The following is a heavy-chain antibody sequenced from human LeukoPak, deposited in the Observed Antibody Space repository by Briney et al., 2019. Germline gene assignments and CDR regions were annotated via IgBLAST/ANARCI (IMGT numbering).Heavy chain of an antibody. V-gene: IGHV4-4*07. D-gene: IGHD6-13*01. Sequence: SETLSLTCTVSGGSISSYYWSWMRQPAAKGLEGRGRIYTSGSTNYNPSLKSRGTISVDKSKNQFSLKLSSVTAADTAVYYCARRGTAAGPLLGYFDYWGQGTLVTVSS. CDR2: IYTSGST. J-gene: IGHJ4*02. CDR1: GGSISSYY. CDR3: ARRGTAAGPLLGYFDY.